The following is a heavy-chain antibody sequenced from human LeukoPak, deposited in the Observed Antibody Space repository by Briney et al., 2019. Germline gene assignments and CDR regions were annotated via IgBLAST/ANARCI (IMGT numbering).Heavy chain of an antibody. V-gene: IGHV1-69*06. D-gene: IGHD1-26*01. Sequence: ASVKVSCKASGGTFSSYAISWVRQAPGQGLEWMGRIIPIFGTANYAQKFQGRVTITADKSTSTAYMELSSLRSEDTAVYYCARDLDSGSYFPTDYWGQGTLVTASS. CDR3: ARDLDSGSYFPTDY. CDR1: GGTFSSYA. CDR2: IIPIFGTA. J-gene: IGHJ4*02.